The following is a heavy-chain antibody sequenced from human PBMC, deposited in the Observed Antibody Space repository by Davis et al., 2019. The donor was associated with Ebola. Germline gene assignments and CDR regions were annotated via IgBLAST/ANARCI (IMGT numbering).Heavy chain of an antibody. CDR1: GYTFTGYY. J-gene: IGHJ6*02. CDR2: INPTSGGT. CDR3: ARGMEYSGYDANYYYYGMDV. V-gene: IGHV1-2*04. Sequence: ASVTVSCKASGYTFTGYYMHWARQAPGQGLEWMGWINPTSGGTNYAQTFQGWVTMTRDTSISTAYMELSRLRSDDTAVYYCARGMEYSGYDANYYYYGMDVWGQGTTVTVSS. D-gene: IGHD5-12*01.